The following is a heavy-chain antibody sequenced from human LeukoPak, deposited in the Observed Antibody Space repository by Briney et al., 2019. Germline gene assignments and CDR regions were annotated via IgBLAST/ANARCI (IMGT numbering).Heavy chain of an antibody. V-gene: IGHV1-2*02. J-gene: IGHJ6*03. CDR2: INPNSGGT. CDR1: GYIFTGYY. Sequence: GASVKVSCKASGYIFTGYYMHWVRQAPGQGLEWMGWINPNSGGTNYAQKFQGRVTMTRDTSISTAYMELSRLGSDDTAVYYCARGYDILTGYPYYYYMDVWGKGTTVTISS. D-gene: IGHD3-9*01. CDR3: ARGYDILTGYPYYYYMDV.